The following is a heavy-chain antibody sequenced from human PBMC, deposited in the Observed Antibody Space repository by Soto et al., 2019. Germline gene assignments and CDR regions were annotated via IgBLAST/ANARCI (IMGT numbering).Heavy chain of an antibody. CDR1: GDTLTDLS. D-gene: IGHD6-25*01. Sequence: QVQVVQSGAEVKKPGASVKVSCKVSGDTLTDLSIHWVRQAPGKGLEWMGGFDPGDAKTIYAQKFQGRVTMTEDTSADTAYMELSSLRSEDTAVYYCATVQRQGGTWSYVYVRDVWGQGTTVTVSS. J-gene: IGHJ6*02. CDR3: ATVQRQGGTWSYVYVRDV. V-gene: IGHV1-24*01. CDR2: FDPGDAKT.